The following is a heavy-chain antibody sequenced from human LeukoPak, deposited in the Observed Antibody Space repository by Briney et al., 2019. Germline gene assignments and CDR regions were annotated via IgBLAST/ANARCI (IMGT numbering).Heavy chain of an antibody. D-gene: IGHD2/OR15-2a*01. CDR3: VVRQEEGYYSP. Sequence: PGGSLRLSCAASGFTFSSYAMHWVRQAPGKGLEYVSAISNGGSTYYANSVKGRFTISRDNSKNTLYLQMGSLRAEDMAVYYCVVRQEEGYYSPWGQGTLVTVSS. V-gene: IGHV3-64*01. CDR2: ISNGGST. J-gene: IGHJ5*02. CDR1: GFTFSSYA.